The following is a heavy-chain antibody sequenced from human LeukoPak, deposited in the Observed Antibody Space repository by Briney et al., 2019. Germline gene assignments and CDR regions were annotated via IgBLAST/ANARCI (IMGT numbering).Heavy chain of an antibody. V-gene: IGHV3-30-3*01. CDR3: AKDWQDAFDI. Sequence: PGRSLRLSCAASGFTFSNYAMHWVRQAPGKGLEWVAVISYDGSNKYYADSVKGRFTISRDNSKNTLYLQMNSLRAEDTAVYYCAKDWQDAFDIWGQGTMVTVSS. CDR2: ISYDGSNK. CDR1: GFTFSNYA. J-gene: IGHJ3*02.